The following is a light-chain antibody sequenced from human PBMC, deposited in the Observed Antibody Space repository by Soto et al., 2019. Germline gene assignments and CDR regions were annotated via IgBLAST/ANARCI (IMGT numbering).Light chain of an antibody. CDR2: KAS. Sequence: DIQMTQSPSTLSASVGDRVTITCRASQSINTWLAWYQHKPGKAPKLLIYKASSLEGGVPSRFSGSGSGTEFTLTISSLQPDDFATYYCQQYNTYSRTFGQGTQVETK. V-gene: IGKV1-5*03. CDR3: QQYNTYSRT. CDR1: QSINTW. J-gene: IGKJ2*02.